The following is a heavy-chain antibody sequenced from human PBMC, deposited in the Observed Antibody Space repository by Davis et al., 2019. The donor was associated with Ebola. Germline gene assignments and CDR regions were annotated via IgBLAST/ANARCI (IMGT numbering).Heavy chain of an antibody. J-gene: IGHJ3*02. V-gene: IGHV3-7*03. CDR3: ARDPFFI. Sequence: GGSLRLSCAASGFTFSSYAMHWVRQAPGKGLEWVANIKQDGSEKYYADSVKGRFTISRDNAKNSLYLQMNSLRAEDTAVYYCARDPFFIWGQGTMVTVS. D-gene: IGHD3-3*01. CDR1: GFTFSSYA. CDR2: IKQDGSEK.